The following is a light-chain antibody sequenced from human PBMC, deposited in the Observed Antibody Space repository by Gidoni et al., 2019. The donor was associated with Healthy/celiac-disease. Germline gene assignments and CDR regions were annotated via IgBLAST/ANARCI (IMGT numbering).Light chain of an antibody. Sequence: EIVLTQSPGTLSLSPGERATLSGRASQSVSSSYVDWYQQKPGQAPRLLIYGASSRATGIPDRFSGSGCGTDFALTSSRLEPEDFAVYYWQQYGSSPYTFGQGTKLEIK. CDR1: QSVSSSY. V-gene: IGKV3-20*01. CDR2: GAS. J-gene: IGKJ2*01. CDR3: QQYGSSPYT.